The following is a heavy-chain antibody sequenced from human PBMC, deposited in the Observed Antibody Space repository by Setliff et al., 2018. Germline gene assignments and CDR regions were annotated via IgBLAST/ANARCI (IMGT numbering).Heavy chain of an antibody. CDR3: ARARDDGVYYDSSGYYSYYYYGMDV. D-gene: IGHD3-22*01. Sequence: ASVKVSCKASGYTFTSYGISWVRQAPGQGLEWMGIINPSGGSTSYAQKFQGRVTMTRDTSTSTVYMELSRLRSDDTAVYYCARARDDGVYYDSSGYYSYYYYGMDVWGQGTTVTVSS. CDR2: INPSGGST. J-gene: IGHJ6*02. CDR1: GYTFTSYG. V-gene: IGHV1-46*01.